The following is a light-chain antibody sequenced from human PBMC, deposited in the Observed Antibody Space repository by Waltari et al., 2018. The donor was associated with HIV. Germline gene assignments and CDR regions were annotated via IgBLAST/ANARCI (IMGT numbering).Light chain of an antibody. CDR1: NIGSKS. J-gene: IGLJ1*01. Sequence: SYVLTQPPSVAVAPGQTARITCGENNIGSKSVHWYQQKPGQAPVLVVYDDYDRPSGIPERFSGSNSGNTATLTISRVEAGDEADYYCQVWDSSRDHPYYVFGTGTKVTVL. V-gene: IGLV3-21*02. CDR2: DDY. CDR3: QVWDSSRDHPYYV.